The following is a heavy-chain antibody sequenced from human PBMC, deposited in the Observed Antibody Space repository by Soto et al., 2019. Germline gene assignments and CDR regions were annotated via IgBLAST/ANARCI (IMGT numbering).Heavy chain of an antibody. D-gene: IGHD2-21*01. CDR2: IYYSGST. CDR1: GGSISSGDYY. V-gene: IGHV4-30-4*01. CDR3: ASIPRSRNYYYYGMDV. Sequence: PSETLSLTCTVSGGSISSGDYYWSWIRQPPGKGLEWIGYIYYSGSTYYNPSLKSRVTISVDTSKNQFSLKLSSVTAADTAVYYCASIPRSRNYYYYGMDVWGQGTTVTVSS. J-gene: IGHJ6*02.